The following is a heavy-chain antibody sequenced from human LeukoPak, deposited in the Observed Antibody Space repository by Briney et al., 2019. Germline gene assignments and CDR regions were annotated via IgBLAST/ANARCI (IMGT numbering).Heavy chain of an antibody. CDR1: GGSVSSSSYY. V-gene: IGHV4-39*02. CDR2: IYYSGST. J-gene: IGHJ6*03. Sequence: SETLSLTCTVSGGSVSSSSYYWGWIRQPPGKGLEWIGSIYYSGSTYYNPSLKSRVTISVDTSKNHLSLRLSSVTAADTAVYYCARLGNTDYYYYYYMDVWGKGTTVTVSS. CDR3: ARLGNTDYYYYYYMDV. D-gene: IGHD7-27*01.